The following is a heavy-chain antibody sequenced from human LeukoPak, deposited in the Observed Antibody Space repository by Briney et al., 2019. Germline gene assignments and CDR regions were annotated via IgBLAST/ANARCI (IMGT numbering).Heavy chain of an antibody. CDR3: ARGRPHGNDY. V-gene: IGHV3-23*01. CDR1: GFTFSSSA. J-gene: IGHJ4*02. Sequence: GGSLRLSCAASGFTFSSSAMSWVRQAPGKGLEWVSAISNNGGYTYYADSVQGRFTISRDNSKNTLYLQMNSLRAEDTAVYYCARGRPHGNDYWGQGTLVTVSS. CDR2: ISNNGGYT. D-gene: IGHD4-23*01.